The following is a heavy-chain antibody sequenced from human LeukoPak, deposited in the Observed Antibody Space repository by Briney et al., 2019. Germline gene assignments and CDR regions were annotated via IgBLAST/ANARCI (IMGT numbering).Heavy chain of an antibody. CDR3: ATSRVFDH. Sequence: GGSLRLSCAASGFTFSIYAMSWVRQAPGKGLEWLSFINSAGDNIYYADSVKGRFTISRDNAKKTLYLEMNSLRMEDTAIYYCATSRVFDHWGQGTLVTVSS. CDR2: INSAGDNI. CDR1: GFTFSIYA. J-gene: IGHJ4*02. V-gene: IGHV3-48*04.